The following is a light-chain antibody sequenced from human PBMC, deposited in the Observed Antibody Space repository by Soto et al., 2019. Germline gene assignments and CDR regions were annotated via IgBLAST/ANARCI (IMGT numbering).Light chain of an antibody. Sequence: QSVLTQPPSASGTPGQRVTISCSGSSSIIGSSTVNWYQQLPGTAPKLLIYADDQRPSGVPDRFSGSKSGTSASLAISGLQSEDEADYYCATWDASLNEWVFGGGTKLTVL. V-gene: IGLV1-44*01. CDR3: ATWDASLNEWV. CDR1: SSIIGSST. CDR2: ADD. J-gene: IGLJ3*02.